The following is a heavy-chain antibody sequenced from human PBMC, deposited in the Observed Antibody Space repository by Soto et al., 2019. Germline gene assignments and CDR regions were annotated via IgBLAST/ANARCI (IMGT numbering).Heavy chain of an antibody. D-gene: IGHD4-17*01. CDR1: GGSFSGYY. CDR2: INHSGST. CDR3: ASDYGDSGWFDP. J-gene: IGHJ5*02. Sequence: SETLSLTCAVYGGSFSGYYWSWIRQPPGKGLEWIWEINHSGSTNYNPSLKSRATISVDTSKNQFSLKLSSVTAADTAVYYCASDYGDSGWFDPWGQGTLVTVSS. V-gene: IGHV4-34*01.